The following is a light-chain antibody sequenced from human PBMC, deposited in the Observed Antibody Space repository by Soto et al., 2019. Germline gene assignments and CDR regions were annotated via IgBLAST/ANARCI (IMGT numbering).Light chain of an antibody. CDR3: SSYTSSSTRV. J-gene: IGLJ3*02. CDR1: SSDVGGYNY. V-gene: IGLV2-14*01. CDR2: DVS. Sequence: QSALTQPASVSGSPGQSITISCTGTSSDVGGYNYVSWYQQHPGKAPKLMIYDVSTQPSGVSNRCSGSKSGNTAALTISGLQAEDEGDYYCSSYTSSSTRVFGGGTKLTVL.